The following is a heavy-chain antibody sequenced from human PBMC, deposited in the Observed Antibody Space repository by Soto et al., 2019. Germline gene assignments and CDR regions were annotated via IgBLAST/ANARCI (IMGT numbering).Heavy chain of an antibody. D-gene: IGHD3-16*01. CDR3: AHIPTYYQYAWFDP. CDR1: GFSLTTRGVG. CDR2: IYWDDDK. Sequence: QITLKESGPTLVKPTQTLTLTCTFSGFSLTTRGVGVGWIRQPPGKALECLALIYWDDDKRYSPSLQSRLSINKDTSKNQVVLTMTNVDPVDTATYYCAHIPTYYQYAWFDPWGQGTLVSVSS. V-gene: IGHV2-5*02. J-gene: IGHJ5*02.